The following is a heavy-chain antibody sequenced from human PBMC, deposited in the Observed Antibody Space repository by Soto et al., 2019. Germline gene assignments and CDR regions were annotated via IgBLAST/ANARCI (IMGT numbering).Heavy chain of an antibody. D-gene: IGHD2-2*02. Sequence: GGSLRLSCAASGFTFSSYTMHWVRQAPGKGLEWVAVISYDGSNKYYADSVKGRFTISRDNSKNTLYLQMNSLRAEDTAVYYCAREDCSSTSCYMRYYYYYYGMDVWGQGTTVTVSS. CDR1: GFTFSSYT. CDR2: ISYDGSNK. J-gene: IGHJ6*02. CDR3: AREDCSSTSCYMRYYYYYYGMDV. V-gene: IGHV3-30-3*01.